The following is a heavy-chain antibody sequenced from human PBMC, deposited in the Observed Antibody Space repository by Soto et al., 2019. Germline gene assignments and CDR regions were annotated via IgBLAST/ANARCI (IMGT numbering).Heavy chain of an antibody. CDR2: ISYDGSNT. CDR1: GFTFSSYG. J-gene: IGHJ4*02. Sequence: QVQLVESGGGVVQPGRSLRLSCAASGFTFSSYGMHWVRQAPGKGLEWVAIISYDGSNTYYADSVKGRFTISRDNSKNTQYLQMNSLRAEDTSVYYCAKEGGLSGSYYISSSYYFDYWGQGTLVTVSS. V-gene: IGHV3-30*18. D-gene: IGHD1-26*01. CDR3: AKEGGLSGSYYISSSYYFDY.